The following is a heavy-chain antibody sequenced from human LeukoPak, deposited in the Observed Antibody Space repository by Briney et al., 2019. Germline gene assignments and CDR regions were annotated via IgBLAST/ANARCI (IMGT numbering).Heavy chain of an antibody. CDR3: ARDYGRYYYYGMDV. D-gene: IGHD1-26*01. CDR1: GFTVSSNY. CDR2: IYSGGST. Sequence: GGSLRLSCAASGFTVSSNYMSWVRQAPGKGLEWVSVIYSGGSTYYADSVKGRFTISRDNSKNTLYLQMNSLRAEDTAVYYCARDYGRYYYYGMDVWGQGTTATVSS. J-gene: IGHJ6*02. V-gene: IGHV3-66*01.